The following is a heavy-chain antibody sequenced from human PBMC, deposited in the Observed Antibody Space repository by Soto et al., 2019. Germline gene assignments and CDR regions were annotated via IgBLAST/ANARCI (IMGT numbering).Heavy chain of an antibody. V-gene: IGHV1-69*02. D-gene: IGHD3-10*01. J-gene: IGHJ4*02. CDR2: IIPILGIA. CDR3: ASDGGTMVWGYGY. Sequence: QVQLVQSGAGVKKPGSSVKVSCKASGGTFSSYTISWVRQAPGQGLEWMGRIIPILGIANYAQKFQGRVTITADKSTSTAYMELSSLRSEDTAVYYCASDGGTMVWGYGYWGQGTLVTVSS. CDR1: GGTFSSYT.